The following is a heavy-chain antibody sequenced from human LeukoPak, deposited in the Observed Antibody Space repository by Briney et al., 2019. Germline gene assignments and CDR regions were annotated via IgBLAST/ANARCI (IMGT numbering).Heavy chain of an antibody. Sequence: GGSLRLSCAASGFIFSSYWMSWARQAPGKGLEWVANIKQDGSEKYYVDSVKGRFTISRDNAKNSLYLQMNSLRAEDTAVYYCAREGSSEAYWGQGTLVTVSS. V-gene: IGHV3-7*01. D-gene: IGHD3-10*01. J-gene: IGHJ4*02. CDR2: IKQDGSEK. CDR3: AREGSSEAY. CDR1: GFIFSSYW.